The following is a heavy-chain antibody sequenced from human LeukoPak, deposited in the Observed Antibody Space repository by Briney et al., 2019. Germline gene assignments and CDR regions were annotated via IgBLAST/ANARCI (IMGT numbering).Heavy chain of an antibody. V-gene: IGHV3-33*01. J-gene: IGHJ5*02. CDR1: GFTFSSYG. D-gene: IGHD1-26*01. CDR2: IWYDGSNK. CDR3: ARGRVWLGGNWFDP. Sequence: PGGSLRLSCAASGFTFSSYGMHWGRQAPGKGLEWVAVIWYDGSNKYYAEPVKGRFTISRENSKNTLYLQMNRLRAEDTAVYYCARGRVWLGGNWFDPWGQGTLVTVSS.